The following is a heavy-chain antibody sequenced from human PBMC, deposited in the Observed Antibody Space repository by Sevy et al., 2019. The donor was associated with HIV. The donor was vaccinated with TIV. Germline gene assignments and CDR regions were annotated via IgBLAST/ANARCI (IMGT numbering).Heavy chain of an antibody. V-gene: IGHV3-74*01. Sequence: GGSLRLSCAASGFTFSSYWMHWVRQAPGKGLVWVSRINSDGSSTSYADSVKGRFTISRDNAQYTLYLQMNSLRAEDTAVYYCARDPFCSSTSCYGGWFDPWGQGTLVTVSS. CDR1: GFTFSSYW. D-gene: IGHD2-2*01. CDR2: INSDGSST. CDR3: ARDPFCSSTSCYGGWFDP. J-gene: IGHJ5*02.